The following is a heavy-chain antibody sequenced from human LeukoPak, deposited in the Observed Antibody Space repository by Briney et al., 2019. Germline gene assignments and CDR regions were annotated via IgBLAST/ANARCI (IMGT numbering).Heavy chain of an antibody. CDR1: GGSISSYY. D-gene: IGHD3-22*01. CDR2: IYYSGST. CDR3: ARANYYDSSGYHEHFDY. J-gene: IGHJ4*02. Sequence: PSQTLSLTCTVSGGSISSYYWSWIRQPPGKGLEWIGYIYYSGSTNYNPSLKSRVTISVDTSKSQFSLKLSSVTAADTAVYYCARANYYDSSGYHEHFDYWGQGTLVTVSS. V-gene: IGHV4-59*08.